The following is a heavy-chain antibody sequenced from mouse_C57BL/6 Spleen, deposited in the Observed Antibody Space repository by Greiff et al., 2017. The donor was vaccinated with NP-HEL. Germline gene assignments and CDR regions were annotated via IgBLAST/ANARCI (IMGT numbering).Heavy chain of an antibody. CDR2: ISTGSSNT. CDR1: GFTFSDYG. Sequence: EVQLVQSGAGLVKPGGSVKLSCAASGFTFSDYGMHWVRQAPEKGLEWVAYISTGSSNTNYADTVKGQVTISRDKAKNTVFLQLTRLRSEDTAVYYCARGEYYAMGGWGQGTSVTVST. V-gene: IGHV5-17*01. J-gene: IGHJ4*01. CDR3: ARGEYYAMGG.